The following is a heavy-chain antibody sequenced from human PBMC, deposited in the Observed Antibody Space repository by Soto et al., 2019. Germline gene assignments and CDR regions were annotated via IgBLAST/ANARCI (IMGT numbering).Heavy chain of an antibody. CDR1: GFTFSSYG. D-gene: IGHD2-21*02. CDR2: ISYDGSNK. J-gene: IGHJ4*02. V-gene: IGHV3-30*18. Sequence: QVQLVESGGGVVQPGRSLRLSCAASGFTFSSYGMHWVRQAPGKGLEWVAVISYDGSNKYYADSVKGRFTISRDNSKNTLDLQMNSLRAEDTAVYYCAKDRVTPGDYWGQGTLVTVSS. CDR3: AKDRVTPGDY.